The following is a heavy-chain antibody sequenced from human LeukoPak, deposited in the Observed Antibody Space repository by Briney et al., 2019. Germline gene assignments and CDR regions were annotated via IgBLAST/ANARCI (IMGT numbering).Heavy chain of an antibody. J-gene: IGHJ3*02. CDR1: GYTFTSYG. D-gene: IGHD3-3*01. V-gene: IGHV1-18*01. Sequence: ASVKVSCKASGYTFTSYGISWVRQAPGQGLEWMGWISAYNGNTNYAQKLQGRVTMTTDTSTSTAYMELRSLRSDDTAVYYCARVLRFLEWHHDAFDIWGQGTMVTVSS. CDR3: ARVLRFLEWHHDAFDI. CDR2: ISAYNGNT.